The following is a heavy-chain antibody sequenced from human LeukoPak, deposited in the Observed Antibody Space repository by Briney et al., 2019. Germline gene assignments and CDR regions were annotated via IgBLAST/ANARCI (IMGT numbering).Heavy chain of an antibody. CDR2: IYHSGST. CDR1: GYSISSGYY. Sequence: ASETLSLTCTVSGYSISSGYYWGWIRQPPGKGLEWIGSIYHSGSTYYNPSLKSRVTISVDTSKNQFSLKLSSVTAADTAVYYCARDAYSSSWYPLFDYWGQGTLVTVSS. D-gene: IGHD6-13*01. CDR3: ARDAYSSSWYPLFDY. J-gene: IGHJ4*02. V-gene: IGHV4-38-2*02.